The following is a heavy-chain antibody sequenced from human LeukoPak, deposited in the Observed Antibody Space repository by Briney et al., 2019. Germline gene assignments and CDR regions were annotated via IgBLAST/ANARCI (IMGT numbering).Heavy chain of an antibody. V-gene: IGHV3-21*04. D-gene: IGHD3-10*01. J-gene: IGHJ4*02. CDR2: ISSSSIYV. CDR1: GFTFSRNS. CDR3: AKEPWFGDY. Sequence: PGGSLRLSCAASGFTFSRNSMNWVRQAPGKGLEWVSSISSSSIYVYYADSVKGRFTISRDNAKNTLYLQMNSLRAEDTAVYYCAKEPWFGDYWGQGTLVTVSS.